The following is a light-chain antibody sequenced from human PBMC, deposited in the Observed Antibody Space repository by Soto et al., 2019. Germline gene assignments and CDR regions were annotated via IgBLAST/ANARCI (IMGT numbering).Light chain of an antibody. V-gene: IGLV2-14*01. Sequence: LTLPASVSGSRGQSLTLSCTGTIRDVGGYNHVSWYQHHPGKAPDLMIYEVSSRPAGVSNRFSGSKSGNTASLAISGLQADDEADYYCNSHTSSNTRVFGTGTKVTVL. J-gene: IGLJ1*01. CDR1: IRDVGGYNH. CDR2: EVS. CDR3: NSHTSSNTRV.